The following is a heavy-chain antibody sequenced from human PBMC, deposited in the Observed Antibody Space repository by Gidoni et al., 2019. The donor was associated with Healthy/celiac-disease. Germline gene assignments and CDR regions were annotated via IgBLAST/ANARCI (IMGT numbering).Heavy chain of an antibody. CDR3: SKDFSWGQGIVVATFLDY. V-gene: IGHV3-30*18. D-gene: IGHD1-26*01. Sequence: QVQLVESGGGVVEPGRSLRLSCAAPGLTFRSYDMHWVRQAPGQGLEWGAVISYDGSNGYDADSVNGRFTIARDNSTNTLYLQMNSLRAEDTAVYYCSKDFSWGQGIVVATFLDYWGQGTLVTVSS. CDR2: ISYDGSNG. J-gene: IGHJ4*02. CDR1: GLTFRSYD.